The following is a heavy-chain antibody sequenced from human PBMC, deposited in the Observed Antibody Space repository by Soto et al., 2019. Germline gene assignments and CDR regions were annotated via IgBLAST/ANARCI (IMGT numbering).Heavy chain of an antibody. J-gene: IGHJ4*02. CDR3: ARERDPYSDPWQDCDY. D-gene: IGHD1-26*01. V-gene: IGHV3-13*01. CDR2: ISTSGAT. CDR1: GFNFFSYD. Sequence: GGSLRLSCAASGFNFFSYDMHWVRQAPGKGLEWVSAISTSGATFYAGSVKGRFTISRENGRNSLYLQMNSLRAEDAAVYFCARERDPYSDPWQDCDYWGQGTLVTVSS.